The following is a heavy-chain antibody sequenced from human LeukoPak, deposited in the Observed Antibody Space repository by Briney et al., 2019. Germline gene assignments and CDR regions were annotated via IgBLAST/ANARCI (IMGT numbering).Heavy chain of an antibody. D-gene: IGHD6-19*01. CDR3: ARDRGSGDSFDL. V-gene: IGHV3-33*01. J-gene: IGHJ3*01. CDR1: GFTFSTYG. Sequence: GGSLRLSCAPSGFTFSTYGMHWARQAPGKGLEWVAVIWFEGSNQYYVDSVRGRFSISRDNSKNTLYLQMNTLRAEDTGVYYCARDRGSGDSFDLWGQEAMVTVSS. CDR2: IWFEGSNQ.